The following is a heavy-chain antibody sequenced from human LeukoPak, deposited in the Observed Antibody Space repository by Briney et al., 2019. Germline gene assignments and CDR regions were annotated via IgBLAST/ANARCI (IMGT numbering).Heavy chain of an antibody. CDR1: GGTFSSYA. V-gene: IGHV1-69*05. CDR3: AREGAANDYYYYMDV. D-gene: IGHD1-26*01. J-gene: IGHJ6*03. CDR2: IIPIFGTA. Sequence: ASVKVSCKASGGTFSSYAISWVRQAPGQGLEWMGGIIPIFGTANYAQKFQGRVTITTDESTSTAYMELSSLRSEDTAVYYCAREGAANDYYYYMDVWGKGTTVTVSS.